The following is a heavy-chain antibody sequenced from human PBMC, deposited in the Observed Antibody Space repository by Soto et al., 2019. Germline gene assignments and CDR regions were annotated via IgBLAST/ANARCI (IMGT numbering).Heavy chain of an antibody. J-gene: IGHJ6*02. D-gene: IGHD4-4*01. V-gene: IGHV3-48*03. CDR2: ISSSGSTI. CDR3: ARDRAPTVTTHFYYYYGMDV. CDR1: GFTFSSYE. Sequence: GGSLRLSCAASGFTFSSYEMNWVRQAPGKGLEWVSYISSSGSTIYYADSVKGRFTISRDNAKNSLYLQMNSLRAEDTAVYYCARDRAPTVTTHFYYYYGMDVWGQGTKVTVSS.